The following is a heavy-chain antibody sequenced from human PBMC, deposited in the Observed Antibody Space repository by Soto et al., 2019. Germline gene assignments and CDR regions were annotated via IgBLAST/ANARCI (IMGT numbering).Heavy chain of an antibody. J-gene: IGHJ4*02. CDR2: INSDGSIT. CDR3: ARAMTSVGAAAKVDF. CDR1: GFTFNTHW. D-gene: IGHD1-26*01. V-gene: IGHV3-74*01. Sequence: EVQLVESGGGLILPGGSLRLSCAASGFTFNTHWMHWVRKAPGKGLVWVSRINSDGSITDYADSVKGRFSIARDNPRNTLYLQMNSLSPEATAVYYCARAMTSVGAAAKVDFWGQGTLVTASS.